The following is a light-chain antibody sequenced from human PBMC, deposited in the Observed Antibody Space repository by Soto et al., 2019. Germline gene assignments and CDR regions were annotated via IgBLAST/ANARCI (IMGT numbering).Light chain of an antibody. Sequence: DIQMTQSPSSLSASIGDRVTITCRASRGINTYVNWYQQKPGKAPKLLIFSASNLQGGVPSRFSGTGSGTVFTFTISSLLPEDFATYYCQQTYTTPRTFGQGTKVDI. CDR2: SAS. J-gene: IGKJ1*01. CDR1: RGINTY. V-gene: IGKV1-39*01. CDR3: QQTYTTPRT.